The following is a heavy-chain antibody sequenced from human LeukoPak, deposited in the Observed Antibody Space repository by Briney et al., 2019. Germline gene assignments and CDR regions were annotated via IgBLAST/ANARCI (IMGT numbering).Heavy chain of an antibody. CDR3: AKSDYCSGGSCYRDVVIYYGMDV. J-gene: IGHJ6*02. CDR1: GFTFVDYG. D-gene: IGHD2-15*01. V-gene: IGHV3-20*04. Sequence: PGGSLRLSCATSGFTFVDYGLSWVRRAPGKGLEWLCAINYNGAITDYADSVKGRFTISRDNSKNTLYLQMNSLRAEDTAVYYCAKSDYCSGGSCYRDVVIYYGMDVWGQGTTVTVSS. CDR2: INYNGAIT.